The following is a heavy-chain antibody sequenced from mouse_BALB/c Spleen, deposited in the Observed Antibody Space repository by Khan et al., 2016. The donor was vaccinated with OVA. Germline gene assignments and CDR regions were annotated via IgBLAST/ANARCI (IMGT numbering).Heavy chain of an antibody. CDR1: GYSFTDYG. CDR3: ECDGGNYGSFVY. D-gene: IGHD2-1*01. CDR2: IYTESGNT. J-gene: IGHJ3*01. Sequence: QVQLQQSGAELVRPGTSVKISCKASGYSFTDYGLGWIKQRPGKGLEWIGGIYTESGNTYYNENFKGKATLSADKSSSTAYMQLSSLTSEDSAVYFCECDGGNYGSFVYWGQGTLVTVSA. V-gene: IGHV1-63*01.